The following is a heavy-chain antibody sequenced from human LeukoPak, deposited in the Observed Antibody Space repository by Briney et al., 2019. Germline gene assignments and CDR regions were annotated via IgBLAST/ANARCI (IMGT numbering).Heavy chain of an antibody. CDR2: IYTSGST. V-gene: IGHV4-4*07. CDR1: GGSISSYY. CDR3: ARDRVTYSGSHLFDP. D-gene: IGHD1-26*01. Sequence: SETLSLTCTVSGGSISSYYWSWIRQPAGKGLEWIGRIYTSGSTNYNPYLKSRVTMSVDTSKNQFSLKLSSVTAADTAVYYCARDRVTYSGSHLFDPWGQGTLVTVSS. J-gene: IGHJ5*02.